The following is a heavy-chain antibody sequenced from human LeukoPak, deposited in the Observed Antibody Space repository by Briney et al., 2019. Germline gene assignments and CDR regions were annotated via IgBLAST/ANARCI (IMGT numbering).Heavy chain of an antibody. CDR2: IFRTGST. Sequence: SETLSLTCTVSGGSISSGGYYWTWIRQHPGKGLEWIGYIFRTGSTYYNPSLNSRVAISLDTSKNHFSLNLTSVTAADTAVYYCARAPLPYGGNSGFDYWGQGTLVNVSS. V-gene: IGHV4-31*03. CDR3: ARAPLPYGGNSGFDY. CDR1: GGSISSGGYY. D-gene: IGHD4-23*01. J-gene: IGHJ4*02.